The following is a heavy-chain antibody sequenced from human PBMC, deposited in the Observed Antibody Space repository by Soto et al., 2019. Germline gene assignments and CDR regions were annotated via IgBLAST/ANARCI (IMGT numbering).Heavy chain of an antibody. CDR3: ARYYDYRTVLAY. V-gene: IGHV4-59*08. D-gene: IGHD5-12*01. Sequence: SETLSITCTVSGGSVSSYYWSWIRQPPEKGLEWIGYMHYSGTTNYNPSLKSRVTISVDTSKNQFSLKLGSVTAADTAMYYCARYYDYRTVLAYRARRTLVIVSA. J-gene: IGHJ4*02. CDR2: MHYSGTT. CDR1: GGSVSSYY.